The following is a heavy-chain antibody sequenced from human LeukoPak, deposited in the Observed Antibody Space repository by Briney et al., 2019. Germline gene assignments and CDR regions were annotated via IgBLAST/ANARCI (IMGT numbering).Heavy chain of an antibody. CDR2: IWYDGSNI. D-gene: IGHD3-22*01. Sequence: GGSLRLSCAASGISFSSHGMHWVRQAPGKGLEWVAVIWYDGSNIYYADSVKGRFTISRDNSKNTLYLQMNSLRAEDTALYYCARARNDYDSNGFSCLDYWGQGTLVTVSS. CDR1: GISFSSHG. CDR3: ARARNDYDSNGFSCLDY. V-gene: IGHV3-33*01. J-gene: IGHJ4*02.